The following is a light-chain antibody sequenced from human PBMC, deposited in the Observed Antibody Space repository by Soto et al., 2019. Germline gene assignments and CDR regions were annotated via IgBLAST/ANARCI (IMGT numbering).Light chain of an antibody. V-gene: IGLV2-14*01. CDR1: SVDVGGYNY. CDR3: SSYTSSSTPV. Sequence: QSVLTQPASVSGSPGQSITISCTGTSVDVGGYNYVSWYQQHPGKAPKLMIYEVSNRPSGVSNRFSGSKSGNTASLTISGLQAEDEADYYCSSYTSSSTPVFGGGTKLTVL. J-gene: IGLJ2*01. CDR2: EVS.